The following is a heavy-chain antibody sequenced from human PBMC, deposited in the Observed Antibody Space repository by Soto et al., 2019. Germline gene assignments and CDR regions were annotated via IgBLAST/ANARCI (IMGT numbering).Heavy chain of an antibody. D-gene: IGHD2-2*01. CDR2: ISGNGGST. Sequence: PGGSLRLSCAASGFTFSNYAMSWVRQAPGKGLEWVSTISGNGGSTYYADSVKGRFTISRDNSKNMLFLQINSLRDDDSAVYYCAKRPASIITFDYWGQRTPVTVSS. CDR3: AKRPASIITFDY. CDR1: GFTFSNYA. J-gene: IGHJ4*02. V-gene: IGHV3-23*01.